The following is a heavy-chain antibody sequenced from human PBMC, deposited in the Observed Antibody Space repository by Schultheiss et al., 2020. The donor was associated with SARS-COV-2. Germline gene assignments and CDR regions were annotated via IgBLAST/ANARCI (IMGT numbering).Heavy chain of an antibody. Sequence: ASVKVSCKASGYTFTGYYMHWVRQAPGQGLEWMGWISAYNGNTNCAQKLQGRVTMTTDTSTSTAYMELRSLRSDDTAVYYCARAPSGWFDNWFDPWGQGTLVTVSS. J-gene: IGHJ5*02. D-gene: IGHD6-19*01. CDR1: GYTFTGYY. CDR2: ISAYNGNT. CDR3: ARAPSGWFDNWFDP. V-gene: IGHV1-18*04.